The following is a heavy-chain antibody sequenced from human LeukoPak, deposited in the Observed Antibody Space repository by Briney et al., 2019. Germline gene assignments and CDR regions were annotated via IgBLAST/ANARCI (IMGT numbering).Heavy chain of an antibody. V-gene: IGHV1-69*13. CDR3: ASHYYDSSGYYYGFDY. CDR2: IIPIFGTA. Sequence: ASVKVSCKASGGTFSSYAISWVRQAPGQGLEWRGGIIPIFGTANYAQKFRGRVTITADESTSTAYMELSSLRSEDTAVYYCASHYYDSSGYYYGFDYWGQGTLVTVSS. CDR1: GGTFSSYA. J-gene: IGHJ4*02. D-gene: IGHD3-22*01.